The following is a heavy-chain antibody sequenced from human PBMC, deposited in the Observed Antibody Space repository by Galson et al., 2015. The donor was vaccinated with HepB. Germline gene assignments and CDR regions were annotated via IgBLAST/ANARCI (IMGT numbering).Heavy chain of an antibody. V-gene: IGHV2-5*02. J-gene: IGHJ5*02. CDR1: GFSLSTSGVG. CDR2: IFWDDDK. D-gene: IGHD3-10*01. Sequence: PALVKPTQTLTLTCTFSGFSLSTSGVGVGWIRQPPGKALEWLALIFWDDDKRYNPSLKSRLTITKDTTKKQVVLTMTNMDPVDTATYYCALKSQYYYSSGRFDPWGQGTLVTVSS. CDR3: ALKSQYYYSSGRFDP.